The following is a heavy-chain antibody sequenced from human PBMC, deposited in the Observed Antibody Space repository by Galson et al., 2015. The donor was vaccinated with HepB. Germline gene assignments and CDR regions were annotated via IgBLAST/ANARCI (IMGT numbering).Heavy chain of an antibody. CDR3: ATFTTRGDAFDI. Sequence: SLRLSCAASGFIFSIYNMHWLRHAPGRGLVWVSYISSSSTARYYADTVKGRFTISRDNAKNSLYLQMNSLRDEDTAVYYCATFTTRGDAFDIWGQGTMVTVSS. D-gene: IGHD1-1*01. V-gene: IGHV3-48*02. CDR1: GFIFSIYN. CDR2: ISSSSTAR. J-gene: IGHJ3*02.